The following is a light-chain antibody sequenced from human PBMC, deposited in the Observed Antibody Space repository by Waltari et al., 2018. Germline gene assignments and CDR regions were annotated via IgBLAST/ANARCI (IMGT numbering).Light chain of an antibody. CDR2: LAS. V-gene: IGKV4-1*01. CDR3: HQYYTTPRT. Sequence: DIVMTQSPDSLAVSLGERATINCKSSQNILYSSNSKNYLAWYQHKPGQPPKLRIYLASTRQSGVPDRFSGSGSGTDFTLTISSLQAEDVAVYYCHQYYTTPRTFGQGTKVEIK. J-gene: IGKJ1*01. CDR1: QNILYSSNSKNY.